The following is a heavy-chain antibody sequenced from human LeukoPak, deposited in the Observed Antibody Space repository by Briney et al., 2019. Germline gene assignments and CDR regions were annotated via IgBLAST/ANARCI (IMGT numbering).Heavy chain of an antibody. D-gene: IGHD3-10*01. J-gene: IGHJ4*02. CDR1: GGTFSSYA. V-gene: IGHV1-69*04. Sequence: GASVKVSCKASGGTFSSYAISWVRQAPGQGLEWMGRIIPILGIANYAQKFQGRVTITADKSTSTAYMELSSLRSEDTAVYYCARPPLSGSYNYFDYWGQGTLVTVSS. CDR3: ARPPLSGSYNYFDY. CDR2: IIPILGIA.